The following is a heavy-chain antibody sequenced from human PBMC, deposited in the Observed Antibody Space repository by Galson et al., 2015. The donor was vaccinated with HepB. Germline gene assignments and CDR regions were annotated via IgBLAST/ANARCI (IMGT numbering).Heavy chain of an antibody. CDR1: GFTFSSYA. CDR2: ISGSGGST. D-gene: IGHD6-19*01. J-gene: IGHJ4*02. CDR3: AKGHTGTYSSGWAFGY. Sequence: SLRLSCAASGFTFSSYAMSWVRQAPGKGLEWVSAISGSGGSTYYADSVKGRFTISRDNSKNTLYLQMNSLRAEDTAVYYCAKGHTGTYSSGWAFGYWGQGTLVTVSS. V-gene: IGHV3-23*01.